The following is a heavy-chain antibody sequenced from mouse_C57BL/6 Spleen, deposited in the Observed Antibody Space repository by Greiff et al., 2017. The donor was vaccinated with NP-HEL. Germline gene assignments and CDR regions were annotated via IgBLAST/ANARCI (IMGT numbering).Heavy chain of an antibody. D-gene: IGHD1-1*01. CDR3: AREEVYYGSSRFAY. V-gene: IGHV1-18*01. J-gene: IGHJ3*01. CDR1: GYTFTDYN. CDR2: INPNNGGT. Sequence: EVQLQQSGPELVKPGASVKIPCKASGYTFTDYNMDWVKQSHGKSLEWIGDINPNNGGTIYNQKFKGKATLTVDKSSSTAYMELRSLTSEDTAVYYCAREEVYYGSSRFAYWGQGTLVTVSA.